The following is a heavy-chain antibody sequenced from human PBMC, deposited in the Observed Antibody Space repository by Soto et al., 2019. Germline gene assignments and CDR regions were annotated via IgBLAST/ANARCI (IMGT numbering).Heavy chain of an antibody. CDR3: AKGLTGAPYYAMDV. J-gene: IGHJ6*02. CDR2: ISGSGGTT. D-gene: IGHD7-27*01. Sequence: GGSLRLSCAASGFTFSSYAMTWVRQAPGKGLEWVSIISGSGGTTYYADSVKGRFTISRDNSKNTLYLQMNSLRADDTAVYYCAKGLTGAPYYAMDVWGQGTTVTVSS. CDR1: GFTFSSYA. V-gene: IGHV3-23*01.